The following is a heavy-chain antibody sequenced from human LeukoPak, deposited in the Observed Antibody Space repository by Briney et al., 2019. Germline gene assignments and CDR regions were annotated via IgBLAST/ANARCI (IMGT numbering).Heavy chain of an antibody. V-gene: IGHV1-2*02. CDR2: INPNSGGT. Sequence: VSVKVSCKASGYTFTDYYMHWVRQAPGQGLEWMGWINPNSGGTNYAQKFQGRVSMTRDTSISTAYMELSRLRSDDTAFYYCARGGRNYYDSSYHWGQGTLVTVSS. J-gene: IGHJ5*02. CDR1: GYTFTDYY. D-gene: IGHD3-22*01. CDR3: ARGGRNYYDSSYH.